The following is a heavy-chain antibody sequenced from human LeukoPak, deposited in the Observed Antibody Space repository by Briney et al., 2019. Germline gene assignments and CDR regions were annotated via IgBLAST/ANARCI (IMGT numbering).Heavy chain of an antibody. J-gene: IGHJ6*02. CDR3: ARKLEYYDFWSGYYAYGMDV. CDR1: GYTFTSYD. V-gene: IGHV1-8*01. CDR2: MNPNSGNT. Sequence: ASVKVSCKASGYTFTSYDINWVRQATGQGLEWMGWMNPNSGNTGYAQKFQGRVTMTGNTSISTAYMELSSLRSEDTAVYYCARKLEYYDFWSGYYAYGMDVWGQGTTVTVSS. D-gene: IGHD3-3*01.